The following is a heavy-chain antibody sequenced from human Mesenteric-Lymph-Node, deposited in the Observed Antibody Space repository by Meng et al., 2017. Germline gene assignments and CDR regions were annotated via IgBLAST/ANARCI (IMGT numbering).Heavy chain of an antibody. D-gene: IGHD6-19*01. CDR2: INGSGTTI. Sequence: VSLVGLGGALVNPEGPLGFSGAASGFPLVAYFWGWIPRAPGKGLEWVSAINGSGTTIYYGDSVKDRFTISRDNVKNSVYLKMNSLGAEDTAVYYCANSRSGGWYGFFDYWGQGTLVTVSS. CDR3: ANSRSGGWYGFFDY. V-gene: IGHV3-11*04. J-gene: IGHJ4*02. CDR1: GFPLVAYF.